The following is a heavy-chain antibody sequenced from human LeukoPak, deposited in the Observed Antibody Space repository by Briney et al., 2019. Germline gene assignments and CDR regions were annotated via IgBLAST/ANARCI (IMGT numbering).Heavy chain of an antibody. CDR3: AHSKLPAAKGAYYYYYGMDV. V-gene: IGHV2-5*02. CDR1: GFSLSTSGVG. CDR2: IYWDDDR. D-gene: IGHD2-2*01. Sequence: SGPTLVNPTQTLTLTCTFSGFSLSTSGVGVGWIRQPPGKALEWLALIYWDDDRRYSPSLKSRLTITKDTSKNQVGLTMTNMDTVDTATYYCAHSKLPAAKGAYYYYYGMDVWGQGTTVTVSS. J-gene: IGHJ6*02.